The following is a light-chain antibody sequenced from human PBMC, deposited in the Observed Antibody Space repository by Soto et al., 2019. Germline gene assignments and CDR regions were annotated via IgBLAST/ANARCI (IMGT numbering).Light chain of an antibody. CDR3: QQYNNWPRAT. CDR2: RTS. Sequence: QSPATASVSQGERATLSCSASQSISSNLAWYQQKPGQAPRLLMFRTSSRATGFPARFSGSGSGTEFNLTISSLQSEDFGVYYCQQYNNWPRATFGGGTKVDIK. CDR1: QSISSN. V-gene: IGKV3-15*01. J-gene: IGKJ4*01.